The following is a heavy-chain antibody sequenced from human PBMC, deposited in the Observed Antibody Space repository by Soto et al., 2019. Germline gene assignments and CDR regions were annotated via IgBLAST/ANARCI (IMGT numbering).Heavy chain of an antibody. V-gene: IGHV4-30-2*01. CDR3: ARQREWLLTYHFDY. Sequence: SETLSLTCAVSGGSISSGGYSWSWIRQPPGKGLEWIGYIYHSGSTYYNPSLKSRVTISVDRSKNQFSLKLSSVTAADTAVYYCARQREWLLTYHFDYWGQGTLVTVSS. D-gene: IGHD3-3*01. J-gene: IGHJ4*02. CDR1: GGSISSGGYS. CDR2: IYHSGST.